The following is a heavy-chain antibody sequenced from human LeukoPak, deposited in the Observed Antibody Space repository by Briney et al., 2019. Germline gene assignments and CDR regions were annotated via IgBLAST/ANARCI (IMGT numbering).Heavy chain of an antibody. CDR1: GFTFSSYW. D-gene: IGHD5-24*01. Sequence: GGSLRLSCAASGFTFSSYWMGWVRQAPGRGLEWVANVKPDGTETNYVDSVKGRFTISRDNAKNSLYLQMNSLRAEDTALYYCAGVNTQSRPFDYWGQGTQVTVSS. J-gene: IGHJ4*02. V-gene: IGHV3-7*05. CDR2: VKPDGTET. CDR3: AGVNTQSRPFDY.